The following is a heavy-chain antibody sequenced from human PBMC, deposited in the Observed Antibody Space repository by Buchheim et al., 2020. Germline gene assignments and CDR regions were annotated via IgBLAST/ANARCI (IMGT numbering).Heavy chain of an antibody. CDR3: ARGRGCSSTSCYRRHYYYYMDV. Sequence: QVQLQQWGAGLLKPSETLSLTCAVYGGSFSGYYWSWIRQPPGKGLEWIGEINHSGSTNYNPSLKSRVTISVDTSKNQFSLKLSSVTAADTAVYYCARGRGCSSTSCYRRHYYYYMDVWGQGTT. CDR1: GGSFSGYY. D-gene: IGHD2-2*02. CDR2: INHSGST. J-gene: IGHJ6*03. V-gene: IGHV4-34*01.